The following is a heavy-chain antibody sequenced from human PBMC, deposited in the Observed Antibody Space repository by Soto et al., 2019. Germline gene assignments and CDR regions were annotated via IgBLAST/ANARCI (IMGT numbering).Heavy chain of an antibody. D-gene: IGHD1-7*01. CDR1: GYTFTGYY. J-gene: IGHJ4*02. V-gene: IGHV1-2*04. CDR2: ISPNSGGA. CDR3: ARAGGAGTTGLARLFDY. Sequence: ASVKVSCKASGYTFTGYYMHWVRQAPGQGLEWMGWISPNSGGANYAQKFQGWVTMTRDTSISTAYMELSRLRSDDTAVYYCARAGGAGTTGLARLFDYWGQGTLVTVSS.